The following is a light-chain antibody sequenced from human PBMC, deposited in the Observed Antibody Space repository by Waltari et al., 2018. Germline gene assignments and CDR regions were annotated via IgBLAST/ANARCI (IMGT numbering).Light chain of an antibody. J-gene: IGLJ1*01. CDR1: SSDVGGYNS. CDR2: EVS. Sequence: QSALTQPASVSGSPGQPITISCTGTSSDVGGYNSVSWYQQHPGKAPKLMIYEVSNRPSGVSDRFSGSKSGNTASLTISGLQAEDEADYYCSSYRSSTTRVFGTGTKVTVL. V-gene: IGLV2-14*01. CDR3: SSYRSSTTRV.